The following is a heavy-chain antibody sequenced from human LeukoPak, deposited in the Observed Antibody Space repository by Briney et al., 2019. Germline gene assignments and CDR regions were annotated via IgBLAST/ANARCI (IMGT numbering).Heavy chain of an antibody. D-gene: IGHD6-13*01. J-gene: IGHJ3*02. CDR2: IYYSGST. CDR1: GGSISSGRYY. CDR3: ARDTVSSWLVPLGAFDI. Sequence: KPSETLSLTCTVSGGSISSGRYYWGWIRQPPGKGREWIGNIYYSGSTYYNPSLKSRVSISVETSKNQCSLKLTSVTAADTAVYYCARDTVSSWLVPLGAFDIWGQGTMVTVSS. V-gene: IGHV4-39*07.